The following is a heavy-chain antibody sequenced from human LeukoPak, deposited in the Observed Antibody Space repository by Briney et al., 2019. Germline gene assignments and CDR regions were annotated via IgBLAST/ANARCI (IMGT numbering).Heavy chain of an antibody. Sequence: ASVKVSCKASGYTFTGYDMHWVRQAPGQGLELMGWINPNSGGTNYAQKFQGRVTMTRDTSISTAYMELSRLRSDDTAVYYCARDLITMVRGVIIGYWGQGTLVTVSS. V-gene: IGHV1-2*02. CDR2: INPNSGGT. CDR1: GYTFTGYD. D-gene: IGHD3-10*01. J-gene: IGHJ4*02. CDR3: ARDLITMVRGVIIGY.